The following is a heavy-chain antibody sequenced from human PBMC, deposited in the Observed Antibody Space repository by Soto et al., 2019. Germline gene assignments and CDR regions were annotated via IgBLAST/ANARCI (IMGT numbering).Heavy chain of an antibody. CDR1: GFSFGNYW. CDR3: ARGLVTKVATPNWYFDL. CDR2: INQDGSEK. Sequence: GGSLRLSCAASGFSFGNYWMSWVRQAPGRGLEWVANINQDGSEKSYVDSVRGRFTISRDNAKNSPDLQMNSLRVKDTAVYYCARGLVTKVATPNWYFDLWGRGTLVTVSS. D-gene: IGHD4-17*01. V-gene: IGHV3-7*01. J-gene: IGHJ2*01.